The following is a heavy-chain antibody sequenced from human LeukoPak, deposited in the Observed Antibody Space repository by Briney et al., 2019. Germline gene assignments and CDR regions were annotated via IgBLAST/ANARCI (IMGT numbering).Heavy chain of an antibody. CDR3: ARVRGGNNYHFDY. D-gene: IGHD1-26*01. J-gene: IGHJ4*02. CDR1: GYTFSDYY. V-gene: IGHV1-2*02. Sequence: GASVKVSCKASGYTFSDYYMHWVRQAPGQGLEWMGWINPNGGGTSYAQKFQGRVTMTRDTSITTGYMELSRLRSDDTAVYYCARVRGGNNYHFDYWGQGTLVTVSS. CDR2: INPNGGGT.